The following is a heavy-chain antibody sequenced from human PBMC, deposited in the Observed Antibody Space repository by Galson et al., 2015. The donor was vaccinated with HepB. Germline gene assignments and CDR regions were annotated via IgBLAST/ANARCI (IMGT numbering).Heavy chain of an antibody. V-gene: IGHV3-30*03. J-gene: IGHJ4*02. CDR2: ISYDGTYK. CDR3: TSATHGDYARGGFDY. Sequence: SLRLSCAASGFTFSNYGMHRLRQALGKGLEWVAVISYDGTYKYYADSVKGRFTISRDNSKNTLYLQMNSLRVEDTAVYYCTSATHGDYARGGFDYWGQGTLVTVSS. D-gene: IGHD4-17*01. CDR1: GFTFSNYG.